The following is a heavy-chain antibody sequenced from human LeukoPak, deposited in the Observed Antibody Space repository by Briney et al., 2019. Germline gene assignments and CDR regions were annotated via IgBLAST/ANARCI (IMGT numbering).Heavy chain of an antibody. CDR3: AKGVVAATNAAYYGMDV. Sequence: PGPSLSLSCAASGFTVSNYGMHWVRQAPGNGREWVAVISYDESDKYYADSVKGRFTIYRDNSKNPLYLQMNSLRPEDTAVYYCAKGVVAATNAAYYGMDVWGQGTTVTVS. V-gene: IGHV3-30*18. J-gene: IGHJ6*02. CDR2: ISYDESDK. CDR1: GFTVSNYG. D-gene: IGHD2-15*01.